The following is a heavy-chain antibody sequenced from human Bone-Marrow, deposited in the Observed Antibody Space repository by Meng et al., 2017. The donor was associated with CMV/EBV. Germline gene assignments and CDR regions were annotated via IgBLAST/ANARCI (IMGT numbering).Heavy chain of an antibody. J-gene: IGHJ6*02. CDR1: GYTFTGYY. CDR2: INPNSGGT. D-gene: IGHD2-2*02. CDR3: ARGAPAAILAYYYYYGMDV. Sequence: ASVKVSCQASGYTFTGYYMHWVRQAPGQGLEWMGWINPNSGGTNYAQKFQGRVTMTRDTSISTAYMELSRLRSDDTAVYYCARGAPAAILAYYYYYGMDVWGQGTTVTVSS. V-gene: IGHV1-2*02.